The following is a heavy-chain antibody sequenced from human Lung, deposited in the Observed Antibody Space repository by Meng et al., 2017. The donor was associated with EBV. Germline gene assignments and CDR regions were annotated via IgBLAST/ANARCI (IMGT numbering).Heavy chain of an antibody. J-gene: IGHJ4*02. V-gene: IGHV3-21*01. CDR2: IESSEP. Sequence: EVQLVESGGGLVQPWVSLILSCAVSGFTFTCYSMHWLRQAPGKGLEWVSTIESSEPYYTDSVKGRFTISRDNAKNSLYLQMNSLRGEDTAVYYCARDSNQLRGFDYWGQGTLVTVSS. D-gene: IGHD2-2*01. CDR3: ARDSNQLRGFDY. CDR1: GFTFTCYS.